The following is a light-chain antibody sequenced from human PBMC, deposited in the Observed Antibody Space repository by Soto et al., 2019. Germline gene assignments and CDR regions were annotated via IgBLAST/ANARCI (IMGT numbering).Light chain of an antibody. Sequence: DIVMTQSPDSLAVSLGERATINCKSSQSVLYNSNNKNYLAWYQQKPGQPPKLLIYWASTRESGVPDRFSGSGSGTDFTLTIRSLQAEDLAIYYCQQYYTTLCNFGQGTKLEIK. CDR1: QSVLYNSNNKNY. V-gene: IGKV4-1*01. CDR3: QQYYTTLCN. CDR2: WAS. J-gene: IGKJ2*04.